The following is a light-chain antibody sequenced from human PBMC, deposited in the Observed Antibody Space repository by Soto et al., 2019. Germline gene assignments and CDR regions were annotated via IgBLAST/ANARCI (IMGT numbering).Light chain of an antibody. Sequence: EVVLTQSPATLSLSPGERASLSCRASQSVSTNLAWYQQKPGQAPSLLIYGPSTRATGIPARFSGSGSATEFTLTISSLQSEDFAVYYCQQYNDWPPWTFGQGTKVEIK. CDR2: GPS. CDR3: QQYNDWPPWT. CDR1: QSVSTN. V-gene: IGKV3D-15*01. J-gene: IGKJ1*01.